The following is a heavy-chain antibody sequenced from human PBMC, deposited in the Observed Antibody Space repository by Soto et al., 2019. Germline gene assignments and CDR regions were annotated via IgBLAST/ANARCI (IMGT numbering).Heavy chain of an antibody. Sequence: SETLSLTCTFSGCSFTNYYWSWIRQPPGRGLEWIGYIYNTGSTNYNPSLKSRVTISVDTSKNQFSLKLSSVTAADTAVYYCASRNYYGSGSYHYYFDYWGQGTLVTVSS. CDR3: ASRNYYGSGSYHYYFDY. CDR2: IYNTGST. V-gene: IGHV4-59*08. CDR1: GCSFTNYY. D-gene: IGHD3-10*01. J-gene: IGHJ4*02.